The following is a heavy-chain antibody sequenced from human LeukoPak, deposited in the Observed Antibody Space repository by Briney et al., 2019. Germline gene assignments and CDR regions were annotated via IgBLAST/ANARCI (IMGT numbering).Heavy chain of an antibody. CDR2: ISSSSSYI. Sequence: GGSVRLSCAASGFTFSSYSMNWVRQAPGKGLEWVSSISSSSSYIYYADSVKGRFTISGDNAKNSLYLQMNSLRDEATAVYSCARNPPYNYYGSGSYYTAIDYCGQGTLVTVSS. V-gene: IGHV3-21*01. D-gene: IGHD3-10*01. CDR1: GFTFSSYS. CDR3: ARNPPYNYYGSGSYYTAIDY. J-gene: IGHJ4*02.